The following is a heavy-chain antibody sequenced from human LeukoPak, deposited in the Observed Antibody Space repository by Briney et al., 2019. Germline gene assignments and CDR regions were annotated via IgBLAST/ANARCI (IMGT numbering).Heavy chain of an antibody. J-gene: IGHJ4*02. V-gene: IGHV1-8*01. CDR3: ARSYSYADDY. D-gene: IGHD5-18*01. Sequence: GASVKVSCKASGYTFTRYDFNWVRQATGQGLEWMGWMNPNRGNTGNAQKFQGRVTMTRNTSISTAYMELSSLRSEDTAVYYCARSYSYADDYWGQGTLVTVSS. CDR1: GYTFTRYD. CDR2: MNPNRGNT.